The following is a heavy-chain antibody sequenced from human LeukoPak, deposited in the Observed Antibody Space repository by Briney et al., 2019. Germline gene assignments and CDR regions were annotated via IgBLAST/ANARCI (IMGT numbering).Heavy chain of an antibody. CDR2: INTNTGNP. CDR3: AGGADYGDYVGNFDY. Sequence: ASVKVSCKASGYTFTTYYMHWVRQAPGQGLEWMGWINTNTGNPTYAQGFTGRFVFSLDTSVSTAYLQISSLKAEDTGVYYCAGGADYGDYVGNFDYWGQGTLVTVSS. J-gene: IGHJ4*02. CDR1: GYTFTTYY. V-gene: IGHV7-4-1*02. D-gene: IGHD4-17*01.